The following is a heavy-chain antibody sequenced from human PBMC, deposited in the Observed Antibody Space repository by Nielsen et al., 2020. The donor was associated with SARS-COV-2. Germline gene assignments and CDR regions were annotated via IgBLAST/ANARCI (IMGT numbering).Heavy chain of an antibody. J-gene: IGHJ1*01. CDR3: ARSGHCNGGICYFTEYFQD. CDR1: GFTFSDSF. V-gene: IGHV3-11*03. D-gene: IGHD2-15*01. Sequence: GESLKISCTASGFTFSDSFMSWIRQAPGKGLEWVSYISGSGSYTNYAASLKGRFTISRDNAKNSLYLQMDSLRAEDTAFYYCARSGHCNGGICYFTEYFQDWGQGTLVTVSS. CDR2: ISGSGSYT.